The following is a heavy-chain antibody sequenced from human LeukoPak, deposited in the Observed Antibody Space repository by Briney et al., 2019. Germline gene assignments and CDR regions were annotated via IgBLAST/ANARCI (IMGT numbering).Heavy chain of an antibody. V-gene: IGHV4-59*01. J-gene: IGHJ4*02. CDR3: ARGVAGYSYG. Sequence: SETLSLTCTVSGGSISSYYWSWIRQPPGKGLEWIGHIYYSGSTNYNPSLKSRVTISIDTSKNQFSLRLSSVTAADTAVYYCARGVAGYSYGWGQGTLVTVSS. CDR1: GGSISSYY. D-gene: IGHD5-18*01. CDR2: IYYSGST.